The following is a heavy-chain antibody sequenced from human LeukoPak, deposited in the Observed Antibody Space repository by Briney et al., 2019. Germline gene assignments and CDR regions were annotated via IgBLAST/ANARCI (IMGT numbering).Heavy chain of an antibody. CDR2: INIDGTTT. Sequence: GGSLRLSCAASGFTFTRYWMHWVRQVPGKGLVWVSRINIDGTTTNYADSVKGRFTVSRDNAKNTLYLQVNSLRVEDTAEYYCARDAYEVGATCDYWGQGTLVTVSS. V-gene: IGHV3-74*01. D-gene: IGHD1-26*01. CDR1: GFTFTRYW. J-gene: IGHJ4*02. CDR3: ARDAYEVGATCDY.